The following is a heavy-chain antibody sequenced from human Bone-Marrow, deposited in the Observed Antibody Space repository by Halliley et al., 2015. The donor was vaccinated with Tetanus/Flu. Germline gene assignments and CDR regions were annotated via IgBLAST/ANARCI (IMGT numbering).Heavy chain of an antibody. V-gene: IGHV4-59*12. J-gene: IGHJ6*02. Sequence: IGYVYHRGSPNYTPPLKGRATISADPSKNQLSLKLPSVTAADTAVYYCAGRLSSSWYDGLDVWGQGTTVTVSS. CDR3: AGRLSSSWYDGLDV. CDR2: VYHRGSP. D-gene: IGHD6-13*01.